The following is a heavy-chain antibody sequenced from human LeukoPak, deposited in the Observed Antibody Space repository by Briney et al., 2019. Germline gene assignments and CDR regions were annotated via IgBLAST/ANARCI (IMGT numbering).Heavy chain of an antibody. Sequence: SETLSLTCTVSGGSISSGGYYWSWLRQHPGTGLEWIGYIYYSGSTYYNPSLESRVTISVDTSKNQFSLKLSSVTAADTAVYYCARIDFRGTYGDWEDAFDIWGQGTMVTVSS. CDR3: ARIDFRGTYGDWEDAFDI. J-gene: IGHJ3*02. D-gene: IGHD4-17*01. CDR1: GGSISSGGYY. V-gene: IGHV4-31*03. CDR2: IYYSGST.